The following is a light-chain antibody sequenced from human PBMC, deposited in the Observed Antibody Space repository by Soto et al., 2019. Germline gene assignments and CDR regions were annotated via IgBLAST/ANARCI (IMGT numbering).Light chain of an antibody. CDR3: SSYTTTYSVV. V-gene: IGLV2-14*01. Sequence: QSALTQPASVSGSPGQSITISCTGTNSDVGLYNYVSWYQQHPGKVPKLMISEVSKRPSGVSNRFSGSKSGNTASLTISGLQAEDEADYYSSSYTTTYSVVFGEGTKLNVL. J-gene: IGLJ2*01. CDR2: EVS. CDR1: NSDVGLYNY.